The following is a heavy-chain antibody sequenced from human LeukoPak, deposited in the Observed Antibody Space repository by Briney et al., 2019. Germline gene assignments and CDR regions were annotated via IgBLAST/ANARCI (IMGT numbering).Heavy chain of an antibody. Sequence: SEPLSLPCTVSGGSISSYYWSWIGQPAGKALEWIGRIVSRGSTHYTPPLKSRVTLSVATSQNQFSLKLSAVTDADTDVYYCAREGRYGDYEGYWGQGTLVTVSS. CDR1: GGSISSYY. CDR2: IVSRGST. D-gene: IGHD4-17*01. J-gene: IGHJ4*02. CDR3: AREGRYGDYEGY. V-gene: IGHV4-4*07.